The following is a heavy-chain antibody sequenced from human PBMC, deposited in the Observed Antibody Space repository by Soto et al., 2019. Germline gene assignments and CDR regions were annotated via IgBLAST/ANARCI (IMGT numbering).Heavy chain of an antibody. CDR2: LYGNGGGI. Sequence: EVQLLESGGDLVQPGGSLRLSCAASGFTFSTYAMSWVRLAPGKGLEWVSGLYGNGGGITYADSVKGRFTISRDNSNNMLYLQMHSLRSEDTAVYYCAKDRQPDGLWPFDHWGQGTLVTVSS. CDR3: AKDRQPDGLWPFDH. J-gene: IGHJ4*02. D-gene: IGHD2-8*01. CDR1: GFTFSTYA. V-gene: IGHV3-23*01.